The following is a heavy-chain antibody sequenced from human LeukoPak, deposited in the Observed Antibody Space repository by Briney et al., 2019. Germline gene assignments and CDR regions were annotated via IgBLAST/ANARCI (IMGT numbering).Heavy chain of an antibody. V-gene: IGHV3-30*02. Sequence: PGGSLRLSCAASGFTFSSYGMHWVRQAPGKGLEWVAFIRYDGSNKYYADSVKGRFTISRDNSKNTLYLQMNSLRAEDTAVYYCAKDRTYYDFWSGYSPPLDYWGQGTLVTVSS. D-gene: IGHD3-3*01. J-gene: IGHJ4*02. CDR1: GFTFSSYG. CDR3: AKDRTYYDFWSGYSPPLDY. CDR2: IRYDGSNK.